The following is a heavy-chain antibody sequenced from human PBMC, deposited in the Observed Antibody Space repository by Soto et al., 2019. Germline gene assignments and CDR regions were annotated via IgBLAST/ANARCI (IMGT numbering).Heavy chain of an antibody. V-gene: IGHV3-9*01. D-gene: IGHD2-8*01. CDR2: INWDSGDI. Sequence: LRLSCVVSWISFDDYAMHWVRQVPGKGLEWVSGINWDSGDIGYADSVKGRFTISRDNAKNSLYLQMNSLKTEETALYYCAKDTAPGFYDANGHLDYWGEGTTVTVYS. J-gene: IGHJ4*02. CDR3: AKDTAPGFYDANGHLDY. CDR1: WISFDDYA.